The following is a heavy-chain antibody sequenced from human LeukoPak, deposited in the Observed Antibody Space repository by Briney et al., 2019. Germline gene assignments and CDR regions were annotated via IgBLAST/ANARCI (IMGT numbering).Heavy chain of an antibody. CDR3: TTDSVRGYNYYFFDY. D-gene: IGHD5-18*01. CDR2: IKSKIDGGTT. J-gene: IGHJ4*02. Sequence: GGSLRLSCAASGFTFSSYSMNWVRQVPGKGLEWVGRIKSKIDGGTTDYAAPVKGRFTISRDDSKNTLYLQMNSLKTEDTAVYYCTTDSVRGYNYYFFDYWGQGTLVTVSS. V-gene: IGHV3-15*01. CDR1: GFTFSSYS.